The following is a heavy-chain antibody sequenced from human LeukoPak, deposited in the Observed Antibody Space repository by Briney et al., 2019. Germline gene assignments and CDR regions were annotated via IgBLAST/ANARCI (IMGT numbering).Heavy chain of an antibody. V-gene: IGHV4-34*01. CDR3: ARYRAGYSYGQ. CDR1: GGSFSGYY. J-gene: IGHJ4*02. CDR2: INHSGST. Sequence: SETLSLTCAVYGGSFSGYYWSWIRQPPGKGLEWIGEINHSGSTNYNPSLKSRVTISVDTSKNQFSLKLSSVTAADTAVYYCARYRAGYSYGQWGQGTLVTVSS. D-gene: IGHD5-18*01.